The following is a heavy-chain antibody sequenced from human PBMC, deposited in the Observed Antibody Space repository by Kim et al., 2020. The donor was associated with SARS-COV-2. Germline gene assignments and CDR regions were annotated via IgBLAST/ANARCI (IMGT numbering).Heavy chain of an antibody. CDR1: GFTFSDYY. CDR3: ARDAVAAAVRGLSAFDI. V-gene: IGHV3-11*06. D-gene: IGHD6-13*01. Sequence: GGSLRLSCAASGFTFSDYYMSWIRQAPGKGLEWVSYISSSSSYTNYADSVKGRFTISRDNAKNSLYLQMNSLRAEDTAVYYCARDAVAAAVRGLSAFDIWGQGTMVTVSS. CDR2: ISSSSSYT. J-gene: IGHJ3*02.